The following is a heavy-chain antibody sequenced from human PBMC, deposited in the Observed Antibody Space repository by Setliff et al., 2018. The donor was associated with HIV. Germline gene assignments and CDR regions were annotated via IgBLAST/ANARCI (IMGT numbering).Heavy chain of an antibody. CDR2: IYTSGST. CDR3: ARDLPELTGRSFDP. CDR1: GGSISGYF. Sequence: SETLSLPCNVSGGSISGYFWTWIRQPAGKGLEWIGRIYTSGSTNYNPSLKSRLSMSIDTSKNHFSLRLTSVTAADTAVYYCARDLPELTGRSFDPWGQGIQVTVSS. D-gene: IGHD7-27*01. J-gene: IGHJ5*02. V-gene: IGHV4-4*07.